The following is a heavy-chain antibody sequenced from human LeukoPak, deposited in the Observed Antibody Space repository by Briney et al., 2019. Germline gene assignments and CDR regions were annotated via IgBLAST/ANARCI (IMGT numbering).Heavy chain of an antibody. CDR3: ARGRVSSSTWYSTYYYYFYMDV. CDR1: GGSINSYY. V-gene: IGHV4-59*12. J-gene: IGHJ6*03. CDR2: IYDSGST. D-gene: IGHD4-11*01. Sequence: DPSETLSLTCTVSGGSINSYYWSWIRQPPGKGLEWIGYIYDSGSTNYNPSLKSRVTISVDTSKNQFSPKLTSVTAADTAVYFCARGRVSSSTWYSTYYYYFYMDVWGKGTTVTVSS.